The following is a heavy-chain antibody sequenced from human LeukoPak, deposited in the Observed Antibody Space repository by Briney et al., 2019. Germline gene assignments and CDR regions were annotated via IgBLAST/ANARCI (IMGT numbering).Heavy chain of an antibody. Sequence: PGGSLRLSCAASGFTFSSYGMHWVRQAPGKGLEWVAVIWYDGSNKYYADSVKGRFTISRDNSKNTLYLQMNSLRAEDTAVYYCAREYCSGGSCYSGFLPAYWGQGTLVTVSS. D-gene: IGHD2-15*01. V-gene: IGHV3-33*01. CDR3: AREYCSGGSCYSGFLPAY. J-gene: IGHJ4*02. CDR1: GFTFSSYG. CDR2: IWYDGSNK.